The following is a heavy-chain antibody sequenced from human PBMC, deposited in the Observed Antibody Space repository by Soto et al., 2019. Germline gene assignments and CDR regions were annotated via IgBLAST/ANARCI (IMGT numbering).Heavy chain of an antibody. D-gene: IGHD3-9*01. CDR2: ISAYNGNT. Sequence: ASVKVSFKASGYTFTSYGISWVRQAPGQGLEWMGWISAYNGNTNYAQKLQGRVTMTTDTSTSTAYMELRSLRSDDTAVYYCARVATELRYFDWLLTHDAFDIWGQGTMVTVSS. CDR1: GYTFTSYG. J-gene: IGHJ3*02. V-gene: IGHV1-18*01. CDR3: ARVATELRYFDWLLTHDAFDI.